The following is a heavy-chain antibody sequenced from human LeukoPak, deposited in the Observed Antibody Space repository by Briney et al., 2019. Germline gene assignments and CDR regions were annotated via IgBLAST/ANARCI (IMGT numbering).Heavy chain of an antibody. Sequence: ASVKVSCKASGYTFTGYYMHWVRPAPGQGLGWMGWINPNSGGTNYAQKFQGRVTMTRDTSISTAYMELSRLRSDDTAVYYCASQDYGDSRPRDYWGQGTLVTVSS. CDR3: ASQDYGDSRPRDY. V-gene: IGHV1-2*02. J-gene: IGHJ4*02. CDR1: GYTFTGYY. CDR2: INPNSGGT. D-gene: IGHD4-17*01.